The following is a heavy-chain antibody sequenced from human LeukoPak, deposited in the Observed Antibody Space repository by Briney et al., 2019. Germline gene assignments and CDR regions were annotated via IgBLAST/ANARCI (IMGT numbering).Heavy chain of an antibody. D-gene: IGHD1-26*01. CDR1: DLPFRSYP. CDR3: AKFIVGASSRFDF. J-gene: IGHJ4*02. Sequence: GGPRRLPWEPSDLPFRSYPMSWVRQAPGKGREWVSDIRGSGGSIYYADSVKGRFTISRDNSKNTLYLQMNSLRAEDTAVYYCAKFIVGASSRFDFWGQGTLVTVSS. V-gene: IGHV3-23*01. CDR2: IRGSGGSI.